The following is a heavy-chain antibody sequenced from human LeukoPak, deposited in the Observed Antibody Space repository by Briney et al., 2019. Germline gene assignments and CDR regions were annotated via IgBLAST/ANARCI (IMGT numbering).Heavy chain of an antibody. Sequence: SETLSLTCTVSGYSISSGYYWGWIRQPPGKGLEWIGSIYHSGSTYYNPSLKSRVTISVDTSKNQFSLKLSSVTPADTAVYYCAREGGNWGQGTLVIVSS. CDR2: IYHSGST. CDR3: AREGGN. D-gene: IGHD3-16*01. J-gene: IGHJ4*02. CDR1: GYSISSGYY. V-gene: IGHV4-38-2*02.